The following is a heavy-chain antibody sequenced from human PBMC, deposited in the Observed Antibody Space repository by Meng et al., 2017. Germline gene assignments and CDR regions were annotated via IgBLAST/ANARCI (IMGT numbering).Heavy chain of an antibody. CDR1: GGTFSSYA. CDR3: ARERESYYDSSGYYYDYYYGMDV. D-gene: IGHD3-22*01. V-gene: IGHV1-69*05. J-gene: IGHJ6*02. CDR2: IIPIFGTA. Sequence: SVKVSCKASGGTFSSYAISWVRQAPGQGLEWMGGIIPIFGTANYAQKFQGRVTITTDESTSTAYMELSSLRSEDTAVYYCARERESYYDSSGYYYDYYYGMDVWGQGTTVTVSS.